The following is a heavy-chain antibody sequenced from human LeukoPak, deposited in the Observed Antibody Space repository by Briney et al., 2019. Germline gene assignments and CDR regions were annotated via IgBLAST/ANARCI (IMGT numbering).Heavy chain of an antibody. J-gene: IGHJ5*02. CDR3: ARDVHGDYGSGWFDP. CDR2: IMPLFGTA. CDR1: GGTFSNSA. V-gene: IGHV1-69*05. Sequence: ASVKVSCKTSGGTFSNSAISWVRQAPGQGLEWLGGIMPLFGTAGYAQKFQGRVTITKDESTRTVYLELTSLTSDDTAVYYCARDVHGDYGSGWFDPWGQGTLVSVSS. D-gene: IGHD4-17*01.